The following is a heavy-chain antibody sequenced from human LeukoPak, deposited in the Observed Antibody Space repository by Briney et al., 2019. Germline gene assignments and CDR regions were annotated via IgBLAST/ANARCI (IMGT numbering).Heavy chain of an antibody. J-gene: IGHJ4*02. CDR2: ISAYNGNT. D-gene: IGHD1-1*01. V-gene: IGHV1-18*01. CDR3: AREGNWKSLDPIDY. Sequence: ASVKVSCKASGGTFSSYAISWVRQAPGQGLEWMGWISAYNGNTNYAQKLQGRVTMTTDTSTSTAYMELRSLRSDDTAVYYCAREGNWKSLDPIDYWGQGTLVTVSS. CDR1: GGTFSSYA.